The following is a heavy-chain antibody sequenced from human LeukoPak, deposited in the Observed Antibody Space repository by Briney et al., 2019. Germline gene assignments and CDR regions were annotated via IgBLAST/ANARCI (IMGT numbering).Heavy chain of an antibody. CDR3: ASGTVNGFSRAYFDY. CDR1: GFTFSSYS. CDR2: ISGSSRYI. D-gene: IGHD3-3*02. V-gene: IGHV3-21*01. Sequence: AGGSLRLSCAASGFTFSSYSMNWVRQAPGKGLEWVSSISGSSRYIYYADSVKGRFTISRDNAKNSLYLQMNSLRAEDTAVYYCASGTVNGFSRAYFDYWGQGTLVTVSS. J-gene: IGHJ4*02.